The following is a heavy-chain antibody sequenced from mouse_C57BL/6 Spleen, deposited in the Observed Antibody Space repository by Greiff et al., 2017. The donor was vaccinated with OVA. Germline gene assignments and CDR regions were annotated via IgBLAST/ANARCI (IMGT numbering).Heavy chain of an antibody. CDR2: ISGGGGNT. D-gene: IGHD1-1*01. Sequence: EVHLVESGGGLVKPGGSLKLSCAASGFTFSSYTMSWVRQTPEKRLEWVATISGGGGNTYYPDSVKGRFTISRDNAKNTLYLQMSSLRSEDTALYYCARQNYGSSYAYWGQGTLVTVSA. V-gene: IGHV5-9*01. J-gene: IGHJ3*01. CDR1: GFTFSSYT. CDR3: ARQNYGSSYAY.